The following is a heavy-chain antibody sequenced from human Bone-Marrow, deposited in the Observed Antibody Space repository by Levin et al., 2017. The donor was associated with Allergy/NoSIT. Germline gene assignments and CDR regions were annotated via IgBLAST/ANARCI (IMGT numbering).Heavy chain of an antibody. J-gene: IGHJ6*02. CDR1: GILFSSYD. D-gene: IGHD3-22*01. Sequence: LSLTCAASGILFSSYDMNWVRQAPGKGLEWVSSISAGGNYIYYADSVKGRFTISRDNAKNSLFLPMNSLRAEDTAVYYWASWAMYHYDRSAFDYFYYAMGVWGQGTTVTGSS. CDR3: ASWAMYHYDRSAFDYFYYAMGV. CDR2: ISAGGNYI. V-gene: IGHV3-21*01.